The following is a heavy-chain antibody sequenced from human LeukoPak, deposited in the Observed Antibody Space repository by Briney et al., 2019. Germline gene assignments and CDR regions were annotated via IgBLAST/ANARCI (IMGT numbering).Heavy chain of an antibody. CDR2: IRYDGSHQ. CDR3: AKDSVGGQNWFDP. Sequence: GGSLRLSCAASGFTFSSFAMHWVRQSSGKGLEWVAFIRYDGSHQYYADSVKGRVTISRDNSKNTLYLQMNSLRPEDTAVYYCAKDSVGGQNWFDPWGQGTLVTVSS. V-gene: IGHV3-30*02. J-gene: IGHJ5*02. CDR1: GFTFSSFA. D-gene: IGHD2-15*01.